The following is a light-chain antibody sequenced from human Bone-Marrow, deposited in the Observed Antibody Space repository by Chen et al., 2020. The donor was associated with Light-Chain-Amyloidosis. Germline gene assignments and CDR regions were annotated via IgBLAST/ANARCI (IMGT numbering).Light chain of an antibody. Sequence: ETVLTQPPGTLSLSPGERATLSCRASQTISSNFLAWYQQKPGQAPRLLISGASRRATGIPDRFSGSGSGTDFSLTISRLAPEDFAVYYCQQYVSSPYTFGQGTKLEIK. CDR2: GAS. J-gene: IGKJ2*01. CDR1: QTISSNF. CDR3: QQYVSSPYT. V-gene: IGKV3-20*01.